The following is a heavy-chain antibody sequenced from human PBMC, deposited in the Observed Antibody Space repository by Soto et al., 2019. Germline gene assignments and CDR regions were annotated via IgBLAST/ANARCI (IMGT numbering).Heavy chain of an antibody. J-gene: IGHJ6*02. CDR3: ARVYDDFREDGMDV. D-gene: IGHD3-3*01. V-gene: IGHV1-8*01. CDR1: GYTFTSYD. Sequence: QVQLVQSGAEVKKPGASVKVSCKASGYTFTSYDINWVRQATGQGLEWMGWMNPNSGNTGYAQKFQGRVTMTRNTSISPAYMALSSLRSDDTAVYYWARVYDDFREDGMDVWGQGTTVTFSS. CDR2: MNPNSGNT.